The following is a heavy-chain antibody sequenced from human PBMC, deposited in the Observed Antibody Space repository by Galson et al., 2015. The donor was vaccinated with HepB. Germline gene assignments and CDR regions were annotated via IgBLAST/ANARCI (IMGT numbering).Heavy chain of an antibody. CDR1: GFTFSSYS. CDR2: ISSSSSYI. CDR3: ARSDPGIAVIKNWFDP. V-gene: IGHV3-21*01. J-gene: IGHJ5*02. Sequence: SLRLSCAASGFTFSSYSMNWVRQAPGKGLEWVSSISSSSSYIYYADSVKGRFTISRDNAKNSLYLQMNSLRAEDTAVYYCARSDPGIAVIKNWFDPWGQGTLVTVSS. D-gene: IGHD6-19*01.